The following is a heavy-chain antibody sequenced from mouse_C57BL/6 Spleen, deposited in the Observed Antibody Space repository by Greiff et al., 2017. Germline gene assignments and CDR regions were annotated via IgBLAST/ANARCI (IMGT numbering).Heavy chain of an antibody. Sequence: DVKLQESGPGLVKPSQSLSLTCSVTGYSITSGYYWNWIRQFPGNKLEWMGYISYDGSNNYNPSLKNRISFTRYTSKNQFFLKLNSVTTEDTATYYCARDGLIYYYGSTLVTWFAYWGQGTLVTVSA. D-gene: IGHD1-1*01. V-gene: IGHV3-6*01. CDR3: ARDGLIYYYGSTLVTWFAY. CDR2: ISYDGSN. CDR1: GYSITSGYY. J-gene: IGHJ3*01.